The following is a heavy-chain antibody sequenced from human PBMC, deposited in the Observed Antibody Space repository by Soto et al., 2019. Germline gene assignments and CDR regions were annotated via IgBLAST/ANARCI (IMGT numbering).Heavy chain of an antibody. CDR1: GGSFSCYY. D-gene: IGHD6-6*01. J-gene: IGHJ6*02. CDR3: ARDQQLAYHYYYVMDV. Sequence: PAETLARTCAVYGGSFSCYYWSWIRQPRGKVLELIGEINHSGSTNYNPSLKSRVTISVDTSKNQFSLKLSSVTAADTAVYYCARDQQLAYHYYYVMDVWGQRTPVNVSS. V-gene: IGHV4-34*01. CDR2: INHSGST.